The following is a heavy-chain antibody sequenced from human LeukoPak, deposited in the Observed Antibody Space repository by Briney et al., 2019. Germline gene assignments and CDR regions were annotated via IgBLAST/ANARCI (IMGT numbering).Heavy chain of an antibody. V-gene: IGHV1-69*13. CDR1: GYTFTGYY. Sequence: SVKVSCKASGYTFTGYYMHWVRQAPGQGLEYMGGIIPIFGTANYAQKFQVRVTITADESTSTAYMELSSLRSEDTAVYFCARGRFGLLWFGELERWGQGTLVTVSS. D-gene: IGHD3-10*01. J-gene: IGHJ4*02. CDR3: ARGRFGLLWFGELER. CDR2: IIPIFGTA.